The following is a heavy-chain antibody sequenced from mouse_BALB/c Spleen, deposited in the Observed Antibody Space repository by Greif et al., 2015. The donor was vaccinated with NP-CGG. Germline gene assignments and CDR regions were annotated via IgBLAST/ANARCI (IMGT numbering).Heavy chain of an antibody. Sequence: EVKLVESGGGLVKPGGSLKLSCAASGFTFSDYYMYWVRQTPEKRLEWVATISDGGSYTYYPDSVKGRFTISRDNAKNNLYLQMSSLKSEDTAMYYCARGSYGGYYFDYWGQGTTLTVSS. D-gene: IGHD1-2*01. J-gene: IGHJ2*01. CDR2: ISDGGSYT. V-gene: IGHV5-4*02. CDR1: GFTFSDYY. CDR3: ARGSYGGYYFDY.